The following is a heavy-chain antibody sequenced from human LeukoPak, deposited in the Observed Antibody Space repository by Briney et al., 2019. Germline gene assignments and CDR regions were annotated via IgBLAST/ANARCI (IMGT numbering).Heavy chain of an antibody. V-gene: IGHV3-11*04. D-gene: IGHD3-9*01. CDR1: GFTFSDYY. Sequence: AGGSLRLSCTVPGFTFSDYYMSWIRQAPGKGLEWVSYISSSGRTIYYADSVKGRFTISRDNAKNSLYLQMNSLRAEDTAVYYCARDLDYDILTGYFYYYYYMDVWGKGTTVTVSS. CDR2: ISSSGRTI. J-gene: IGHJ6*03. CDR3: ARDLDYDILTGYFYYYYYMDV.